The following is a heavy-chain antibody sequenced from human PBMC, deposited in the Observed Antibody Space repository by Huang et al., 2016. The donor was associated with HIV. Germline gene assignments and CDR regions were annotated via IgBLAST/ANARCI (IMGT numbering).Heavy chain of an antibody. CDR1: TVSFSAYW. J-gene: IGHJ6*02. CDR3: ATKADAMDV. CDR2: IRQDGSEK. D-gene: IGHD2-8*01. V-gene: IGHV3-7*01. Sequence: LVESGGGLVRPGGSLRLSCAGSTVSFSAYWMTWVRQSQGQGLEGVASIRQDGSEKHYVDSVEGRFNISRDNGKKLLFLEMRSLGVDDTAVYFCATKADAMDVWGQGTTVIVSS.